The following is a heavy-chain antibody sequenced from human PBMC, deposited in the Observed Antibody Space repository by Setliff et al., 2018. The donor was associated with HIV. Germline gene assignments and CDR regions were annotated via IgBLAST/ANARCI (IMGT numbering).Heavy chain of an antibody. J-gene: IGHJ4*02. V-gene: IGHV1-8*01. CDR2: MNPNSGNT. CDR1: GYTSTSYD. Sequence: ASVKVSCKASGYTSTSYDINWVRQATGQGLEWMGWMNPNSGNTGYAQKFQGRVTMTRNTSISTAYMELSSLRSEDTAVYYCARGRPIAARYYFDYWGQGTLVTVS. CDR3: ARGRPIAARYYFDY. D-gene: IGHD6-13*01.